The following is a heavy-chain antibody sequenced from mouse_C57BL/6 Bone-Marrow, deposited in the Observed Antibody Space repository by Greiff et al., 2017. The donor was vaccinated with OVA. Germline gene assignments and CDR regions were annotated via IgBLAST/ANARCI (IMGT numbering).Heavy chain of an antibody. D-gene: IGHD1-1*01. CDR1: GFTFSSYG. CDR3: ASTVVNFDY. Sequence: EVQLVESGGDLVKPGGSLKLSCAASGFTFSSYGMSWVRQTPDKRLEWVATISSGGSYTYYPDSVKGRFTISRDNAKNTLYLQMSSLKSEDTAMYYCASTVVNFDYWGQGTTLTVSS. V-gene: IGHV5-6*01. CDR2: ISSGGSYT. J-gene: IGHJ2*01.